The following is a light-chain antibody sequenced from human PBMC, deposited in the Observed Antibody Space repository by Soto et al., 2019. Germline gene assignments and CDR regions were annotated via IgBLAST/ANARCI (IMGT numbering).Light chain of an antibody. V-gene: IGLV2-14*01. Sequence: QSGLTQPASVSGSPGQSITISCTGTSSDVGAYNYVSWYQQHPGKVPKLMIYDVSSRPSGVSHRFSGSKSGNTASLTISGLQAEDEADYYCSSYTTRSTHVFGSGTKVTVL. CDR1: SSDVGAYNY. CDR3: SSYTTRSTHV. CDR2: DVS. J-gene: IGLJ1*01.